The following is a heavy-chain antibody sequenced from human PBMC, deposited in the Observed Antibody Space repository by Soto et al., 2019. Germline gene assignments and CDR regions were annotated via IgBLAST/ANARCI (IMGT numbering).Heavy chain of an antibody. CDR3: TRGPRPISTGTGAY. CDR1: GFIFKMYW. D-gene: IGHD3-10*01. J-gene: IGHJ4*02. CDR2: IYNDGTYS. Sequence: GGSLRLSCAASGFIFKMYWMHWVRQSPGKGLVWISRIYNDGTYSDYADSVRGRFTISRDNVNDTLYLQMNNLRAEDSGLYYCTRGPRPISTGTGAYWGQGTQVTVSS. V-gene: IGHV3-74*01.